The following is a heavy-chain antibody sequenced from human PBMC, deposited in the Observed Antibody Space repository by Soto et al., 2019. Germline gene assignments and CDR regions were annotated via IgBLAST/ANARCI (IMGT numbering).Heavy chain of an antibody. D-gene: IGHD3-22*01. Sequence: LLQSGAEVKKPGSSVKVSCKASGGTPSNSAISWVRQAPGQGLEWMGGIIPVFGLVKYAQNFQGRVTITTDDSTNTAYMELSSMGPEDTAVDYCAVGRIVVVGRRAYYGMDVWGQGTTVTVSS. CDR3: AVGRIVVVGRRAYYGMDV. CDR2: IIPVFGLV. J-gene: IGHJ6*02. V-gene: IGHV1-69*05. CDR1: GGTPSNSA.